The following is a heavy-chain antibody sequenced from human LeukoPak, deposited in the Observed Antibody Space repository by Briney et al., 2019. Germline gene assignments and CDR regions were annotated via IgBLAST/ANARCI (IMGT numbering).Heavy chain of an antibody. V-gene: IGHV1-18*01. CDR2: ISAYNGNT. D-gene: IGHD3-9*01. CDR3: ARDAGAYDILTGYYRTGAFDI. Sequence: ASVKVSCKASGYTFTSYGISWVRQAPGQGLEWMGWISAYNGNTNYVQKVQGRVTMTTDTSTSTAYMELRSLRSDDTAVYYCARDAGAYDILTGYYRTGAFDIWGQGTMATVSS. CDR1: GYTFTSYG. J-gene: IGHJ3*02.